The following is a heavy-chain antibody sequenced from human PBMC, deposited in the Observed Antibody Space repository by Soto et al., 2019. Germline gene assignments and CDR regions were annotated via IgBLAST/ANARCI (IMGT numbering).Heavy chain of an antibody. CDR1: GFTFTTYA. D-gene: IGHD3-16*01. CDR2: ISGDSYGT. CDR3: ASLRFGEYAY. Sequence: EVQLSESGGGLVQPGGSLRLSCVASGFTFTTYAMTWVRQAPGKGLEWASGISGDSYGTYYADSVKGRFAISRDKSKNTVFLQMDSLTAEDAALYYGASLRFGEYAYWGQGTLVTVSS. V-gene: IGHV3-23*01. J-gene: IGHJ4*02.